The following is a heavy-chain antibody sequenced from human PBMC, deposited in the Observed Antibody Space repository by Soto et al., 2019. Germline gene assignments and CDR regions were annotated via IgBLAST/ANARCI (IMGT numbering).Heavy chain of an antibody. J-gene: IGHJ4*02. D-gene: IGHD2-15*01. Sequence: PGGSLRLSCAASGFTFSSYAMSWVRQAPGKGLEWVSAISGSGGSTYYADSVKGRFTIFRDNSKNTLYLQMNSLRAEDTAVYYCAKEGIVVVVAARPGFVDYWGQGTLVTVSS. V-gene: IGHV3-23*01. CDR2: ISGSGGST. CDR3: AKEGIVVVVAARPGFVDY. CDR1: GFTFSSYA.